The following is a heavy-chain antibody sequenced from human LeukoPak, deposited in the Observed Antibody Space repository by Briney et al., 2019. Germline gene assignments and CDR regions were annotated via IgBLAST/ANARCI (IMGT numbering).Heavy chain of an antibody. Sequence: GGSLRLSCAASGFTFNKYTMNWVRQAPGKGLEWVSAISGSGGSTYYADSVKGRFTISRDNSKNTLYLQMNSLRAEDTAVYYCAKDRGSVGICLDWGQGTLVTVSS. CDR3: AKDRGSVGICLD. CDR1: GFTFNKYT. CDR2: ISGSGGST. J-gene: IGHJ4*02. V-gene: IGHV3-23*01. D-gene: IGHD3-22*01.